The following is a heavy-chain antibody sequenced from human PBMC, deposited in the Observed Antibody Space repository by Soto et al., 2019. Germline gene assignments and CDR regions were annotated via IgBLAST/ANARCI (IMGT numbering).Heavy chain of an antibody. V-gene: IGHV3-43*01. J-gene: IGHJ6*02. CDR3: AKDLIRSGESAEGFFGMDV. D-gene: IGHD3-3*01. Sequence: GGSLRLSCAASGFTFDDYTMHWVRQAPGKGLEWVSLISWDGGSTYYADSVKGRFTISRDNSKNSLYLQMNSLRTEDTALYYCAKDLIRSGESAEGFFGMDVWGQGTTVTVSS. CDR1: GFTFDDYT. CDR2: ISWDGGST.